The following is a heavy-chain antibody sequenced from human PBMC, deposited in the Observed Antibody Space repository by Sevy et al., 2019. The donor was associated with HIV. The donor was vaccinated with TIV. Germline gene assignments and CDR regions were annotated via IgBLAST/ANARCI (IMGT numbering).Heavy chain of an antibody. CDR1: GFTFSSYA. V-gene: IGHV3-23*01. Sequence: GGSLRLSCAASGFTFSSYAMSWVRQAPGKGLEWVSAISGSGGSTYYADSVKGRFTISRDNSKNTLYLQMNSLRAEETAVYYCAKDLSYTDIVVVPAAMANWFDPWGQGTLVTVSS. D-gene: IGHD2-2*01. CDR3: AKDLSYTDIVVVPAAMANWFDP. CDR2: ISGSGGST. J-gene: IGHJ5*02.